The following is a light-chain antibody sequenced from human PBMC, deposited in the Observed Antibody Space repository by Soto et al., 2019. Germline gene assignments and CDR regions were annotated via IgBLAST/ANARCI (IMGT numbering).Light chain of an antibody. J-gene: IGKJ1*01. CDR2: GAS. CDR3: QQYNNWPPKP. CDR1: QSVSSN. V-gene: IGKV3-15*01. Sequence: ETVMTQSPATRSVSPGERATLSCRARQSVSSNLAWYQQKPGQAARLLIYGASTRATGIPARLSGRGSGTEFNLTSSSQQYEDFAVYYCQQYNNWPPKPFGQGPKVEIK.